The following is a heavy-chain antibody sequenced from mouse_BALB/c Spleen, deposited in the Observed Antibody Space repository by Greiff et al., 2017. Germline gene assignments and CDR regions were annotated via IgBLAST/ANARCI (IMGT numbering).Heavy chain of an antibody. CDR2: INPSTGYT. CDR1: GYTFTSYW. V-gene: IGHV1-7*01. D-gene: IGHD2-1*01. CDR3: ARKNYGNLYAMDY. Sequence: VQLQQSGAELAKPGASVKMSCKASGYTFTSYWMHWVKQRPGQGLEWIGYINPSTGYTEYNQKFKDKATLTADKSSSTAYMQLSSLTSEDSAVYYCARKNYGNLYAMDYWGQGTSVTVSS. J-gene: IGHJ4*01.